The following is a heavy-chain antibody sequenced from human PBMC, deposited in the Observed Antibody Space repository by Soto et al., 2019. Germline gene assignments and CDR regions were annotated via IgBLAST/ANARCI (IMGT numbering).Heavy chain of an antibody. CDR2: IYPGDSDT. D-gene: IGHD3-22*01. CDR3: AMNYYDSSAYSGYYYCGMDV. J-gene: IGHJ6*02. Sequence: PGESRKISCKGCGYSFTSYWIGWVRQMPGKGLECMGIIYPGDSDTRYSPSFQGQVTISADKSISTAYLQWSSLKASDTAMYYCAMNYYDSSAYSGYYYCGMDVCGDVTGVT. CDR1: GYSFTSYW. V-gene: IGHV5-51*01.